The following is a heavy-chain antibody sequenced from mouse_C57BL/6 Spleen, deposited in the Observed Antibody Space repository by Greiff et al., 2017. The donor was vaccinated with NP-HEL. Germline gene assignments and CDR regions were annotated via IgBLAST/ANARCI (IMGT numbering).Heavy chain of an antibody. CDR2: IYPRDGST. D-gene: IGHD2-4*01. Sequence: QVQLQQSDAELVKPGASVKMSCKVSGYTFTDHTIHWMKQRPEQGLEWIGYIYPRDGSTKYNEKFKGKATLTADKSSSTAYIQLKSLRSEDCAVYVYSREGYDDYERKYFDVWGTGTTVTVSS. J-gene: IGHJ1*03. V-gene: IGHV1-78*01. CDR1: GYTFTDHT. CDR3: SREGYDDYERKYFDV.